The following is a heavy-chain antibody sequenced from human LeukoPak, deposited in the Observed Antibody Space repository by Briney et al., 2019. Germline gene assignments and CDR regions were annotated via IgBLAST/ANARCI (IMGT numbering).Heavy chain of an antibody. V-gene: IGHV1-69*13. CDR1: GGTFSSYA. CDR3: ARVPAGIAVAGLNWFDP. J-gene: IGHJ5*02. D-gene: IGHD6-19*01. Sequence: SVKVSCKASGGTFSSYAIGWVRQAPGQGLEWMGGIIPIFGTANYAQKFQGRVTITADESTSTAYMELSSLRSEDTAVYYCARVPAGIAVAGLNWFDPWGQGTLVTVSS. CDR2: IIPIFGTA.